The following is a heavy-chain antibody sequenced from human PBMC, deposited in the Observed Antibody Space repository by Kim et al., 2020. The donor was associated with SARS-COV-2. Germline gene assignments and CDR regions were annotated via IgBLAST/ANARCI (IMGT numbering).Heavy chain of an antibody. V-gene: IGHV3-23*01. J-gene: IGHJ4*02. CDR1: GFTFSSYA. CDR3: AKDHSLWLKTPTGFDY. Sequence: GGSLRLSCAASGFTFSSYAMSWVRQAPGKGLEWVSAISGSGGSTYYADSVKGRFTISRDNSKNTLYLQMNSLRAEDTAVYYCAKDHSLWLKTPTGFDYWGQGTLVTVSS. CDR2: ISGSGGST. D-gene: IGHD5-18*01.